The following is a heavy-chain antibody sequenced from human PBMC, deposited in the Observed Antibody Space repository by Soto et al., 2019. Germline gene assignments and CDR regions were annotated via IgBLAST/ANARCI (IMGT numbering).Heavy chain of an antibody. CDR1: GYTFTSYG. D-gene: IGHD5-18*01. CDR2: MSVYNGDT. J-gene: IGHJ3*02. Sequence: QVQLVQSGAEVKKPGASVKVSCKASGYTFTSYGVSWVRQAPGQGLEWMGWMSVYNGDTKYAQKLQGRVTMTTDTYTSRAFMELRNLRSDDTAVCYRARASGGYPPIPDDLDIWGQGTMVSVSS. V-gene: IGHV1-18*01. CDR3: ARASGGYPPIPDDLDI.